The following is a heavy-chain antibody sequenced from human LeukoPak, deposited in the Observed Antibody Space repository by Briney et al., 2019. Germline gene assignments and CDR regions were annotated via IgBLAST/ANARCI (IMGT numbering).Heavy chain of an antibody. V-gene: IGHV4-34*01. CDR3: ARGLEAAAGTPSFDY. Sequence: SETLSLTCTVSGGSISSYYWSWIRQPPGKGLEWIGEINHSGSTNYNPSLKSRVTISVDTSKNQFSLKLSSVTAADTAVYYCARGLEAAAGTPSFDYWGQGTLVTVSS. CDR2: INHSGST. D-gene: IGHD6-13*01. CDR1: GGSISSYY. J-gene: IGHJ4*02.